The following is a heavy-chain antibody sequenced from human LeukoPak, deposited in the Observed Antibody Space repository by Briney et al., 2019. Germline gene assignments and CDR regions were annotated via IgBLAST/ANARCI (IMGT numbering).Heavy chain of an antibody. D-gene: IGHD6-13*01. CDR3: AKNHRKGAAAGLDY. V-gene: IGHV3-21*04. J-gene: IGHJ4*02. CDR1: GFIFSTSW. Sequence: GGSLGLSCTASGFIFSTSWLTWVRQAPGKGPEWVSSTTSSSSYIYYADSVKGRFTISRDNAKNSLYLQMNSLRAEDTAVYYCAKNHRKGAAAGLDYWGQGTLVSVSS. CDR2: TTSSSSYI.